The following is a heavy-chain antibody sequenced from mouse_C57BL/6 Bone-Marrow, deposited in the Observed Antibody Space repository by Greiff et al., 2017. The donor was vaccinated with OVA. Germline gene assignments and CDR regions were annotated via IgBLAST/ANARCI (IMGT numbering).Heavy chain of an antibody. CDR1: GYTFTSYW. CDR3: ARPMVTTGFAY. J-gene: IGHJ3*01. CDR2: IDPNSGGT. Sequence: QVQLQQPGAELVKPGASVKLSCKASGYTFTSYWMHWVKQRPGRGLEWIGRIDPNSGGTNYNEKFKGKATFTADTSSNTAYMQLSSLTTEDSAIYYCARPMVTTGFAYWGQGTLVTVSA. D-gene: IGHD2-2*01. V-gene: IGHV1-62-3*01.